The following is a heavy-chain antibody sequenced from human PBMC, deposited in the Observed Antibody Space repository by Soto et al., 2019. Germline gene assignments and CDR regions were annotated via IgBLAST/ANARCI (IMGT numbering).Heavy chain of an antibody. V-gene: IGHV3-48*03. CDR2: ISSRASNT. D-gene: IGHD2-21*02. J-gene: IGHJ3*01. CDR3: ARDDYRGDSGSIDF. Sequence: GGSLRLSCAASGFTFSDYEMNWVRQVPGKGLEWVSFISSRASNTLYADSLQGRFTISRDNDKNLLYLQMNNLRPEDTGIYFCARDDYRGDSGSIDFWGRGTVVT. CDR1: GFTFSDYE.